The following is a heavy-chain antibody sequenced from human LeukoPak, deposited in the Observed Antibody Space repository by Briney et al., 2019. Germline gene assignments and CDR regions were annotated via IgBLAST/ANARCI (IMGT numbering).Heavy chain of an antibody. CDR3: ARKNGWSIDY. V-gene: IGHV3-64*01. CDR2: ISSHGDST. Sequence: PGGSLRLSCAASGFTFGTYALHWVRQAPGTGLEYVSGISSHGDSTYYGNSVKGRFTISRDNSKDTLYLQMGSLRADDMAVYYCARKNGWSIDYWGQGTLVTVSS. CDR1: GFTFGTYA. J-gene: IGHJ4*02. D-gene: IGHD6-19*01.